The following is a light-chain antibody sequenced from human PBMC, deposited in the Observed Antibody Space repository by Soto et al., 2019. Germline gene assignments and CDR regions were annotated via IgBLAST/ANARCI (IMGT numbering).Light chain of an antibody. V-gene: IGLV4-69*01. CDR2: LNSDGSH. CDR1: SGHSSYA. CDR3: QTWGTGVQV. J-gene: IGLJ3*02. Sequence: QLVLTQSPSASASLGASVKLTCTLSSGHSSYAIAWHQQQPEKGPRYLMKLNSDGSHNKGDGIPDRFSGSSSGAERYLTISGLQSEDEADYYCQTWGTGVQVFGGGTKLTVL.